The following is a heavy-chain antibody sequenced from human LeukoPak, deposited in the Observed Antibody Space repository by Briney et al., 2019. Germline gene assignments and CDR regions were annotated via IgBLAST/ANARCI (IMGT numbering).Heavy chain of an antibody. V-gene: IGHV4-30-2*01. J-gene: IGHJ3*02. CDR2: SYHTGST. CDR3: ARGSVYDRSTFDI. D-gene: IGHD3-22*01. Sequence: SQTLSLTCAVSGGSISSGCYCWGWLRQPPGKGREVIVYSYHTGSTNYNPSPKSRVAITTDSAKKKLSLKLTSVTTADTAVYYCARGSVYDRSTFDIGGEGTMVTVSS. CDR1: GGSISSGCYC.